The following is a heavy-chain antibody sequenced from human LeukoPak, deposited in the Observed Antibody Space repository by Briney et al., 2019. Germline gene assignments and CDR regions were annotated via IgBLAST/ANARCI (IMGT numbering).Heavy chain of an antibody. CDR2: INPNSGGT. J-gene: IGHJ3*02. CDR3: ARVGHFYYDSSGYYLDAFDI. Sequence: GASVKVSCKASGYTFTGYYMHWVRQAPGQGLEWMGWINPNSGGTNYAQKFQGRVTMTRDTSISTAYMELSRLRSDDTAVYYCARVGHFYYDSSGYYLDAFDIWGQRTMVTVSS. CDR1: GYTFTGYY. D-gene: IGHD3-22*01. V-gene: IGHV1-2*02.